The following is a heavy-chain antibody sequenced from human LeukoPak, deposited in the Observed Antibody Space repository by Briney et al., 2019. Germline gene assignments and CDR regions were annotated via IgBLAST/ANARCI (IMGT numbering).Heavy chain of an antibody. Sequence: PSETLSLTCTVSGGSISSYYWSWIRQPPGKGLEWIGYIYYSGSTNYNPSLKSRVTISVDTSKNQFSLELSSVTAADTAVYYCARVRHCSSTSCYPLFDYWGQGTLVTVSS. V-gene: IGHV4-59*01. CDR1: GGSISSYY. D-gene: IGHD2-2*01. J-gene: IGHJ4*02. CDR2: IYYSGST. CDR3: ARVRHCSSTSCYPLFDY.